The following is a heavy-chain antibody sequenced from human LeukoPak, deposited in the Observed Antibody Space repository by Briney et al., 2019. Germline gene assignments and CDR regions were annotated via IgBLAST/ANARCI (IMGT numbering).Heavy chain of an antibody. Sequence: GGSLRLSCAASGFTFSSYAMHWVRQAPGKGLEWVAVISYDGSNKYYADSVKGRFTISRDNSKNTLYLQMNSLRAEDTAVYYCFLRQDPEAGNLFDYWGQGTPVTVSS. J-gene: IGHJ4*02. CDR2: ISYDGSNK. V-gene: IGHV3-30*01. D-gene: IGHD1-14*01. CDR3: FLRQDPEAGNLFDY. CDR1: GFTFSSYA.